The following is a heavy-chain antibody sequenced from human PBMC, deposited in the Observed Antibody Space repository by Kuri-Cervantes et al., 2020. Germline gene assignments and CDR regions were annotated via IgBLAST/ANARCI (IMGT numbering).Heavy chain of an antibody. D-gene: IGHD3-16*02. CDR3: ARLGTMITFGGVIT. CDR2: IYSSGST. CDR1: GDSMNVHF. J-gene: IGHJ4*02. Sequence: ESLKISCTVSGDSMNVHFWGWVRQPPGKGLEWIGYIYSSGSTTYNPSLKSRVTISMDTSKNQFSLNLTSVTAADTAVYYCARLGTMITFGGVITWGQGTLVTVSS. V-gene: IGHV4-59*08.